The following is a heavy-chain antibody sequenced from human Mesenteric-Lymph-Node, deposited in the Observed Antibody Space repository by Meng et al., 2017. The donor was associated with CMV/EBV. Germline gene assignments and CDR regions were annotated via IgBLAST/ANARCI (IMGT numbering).Heavy chain of an antibody. CDR2: TYYRSKWYN. CDR1: GDSVSSNSAA. J-gene: IGHJ4*02. V-gene: IGHV6-1*01. CDR3: ARGTDSRDLALDY. Sequence: SQTLSLTCAISGDSVSSNSAAWSWIRQSPSRGLEWLGRTYYRSKWYNDYAVSVKSRITINPDTSKNQFSLQLNSVTPEDTAVYYCARGTDSRDLALDYWGQGTLVTVSS. D-gene: IGHD1-14*01.